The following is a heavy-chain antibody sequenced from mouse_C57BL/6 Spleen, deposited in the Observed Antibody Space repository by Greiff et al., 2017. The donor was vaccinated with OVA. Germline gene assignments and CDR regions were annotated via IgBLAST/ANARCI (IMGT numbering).Heavy chain of an antibody. CDR3: TRGGRSWEYYAMDD. CDR1: GFTFSSYA. CDR2: ISSGGDYI. D-gene: IGHD4-1*01. J-gene: IGHJ4*01. V-gene: IGHV5-9-1*02. Sequence: EVQGVESGEGLVKPGGSLKLSCAASGFTFSSYAMSWVRQTPEKRLEWVAYISSGGDYIYYADTVKGRFTISRDNARNTLYLQMSSLKSEDTAMYYCTRGGRSWEYYAMDDWGQGTSVTVSS.